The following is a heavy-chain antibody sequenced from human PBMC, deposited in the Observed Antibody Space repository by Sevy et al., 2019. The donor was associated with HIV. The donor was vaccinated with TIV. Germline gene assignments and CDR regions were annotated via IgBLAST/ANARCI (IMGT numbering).Heavy chain of an antibody. CDR1: GFTFSNYN. V-gene: IGHV3-48*02. CDR2: ISSSSSTI. J-gene: IGHJ3*02. Sequence: GGSLRLSCAASGFTFSNYNMNWVRQAPGKGLEWVSYISSSSSTIYYADSVKGRFTISRDNAKNSLYLQINSLRDEDTAVYYCARGGFRITGTNRPHDAFDIWGQGTMVTVSS. D-gene: IGHD1-7*01. CDR3: ARGGFRITGTNRPHDAFDI.